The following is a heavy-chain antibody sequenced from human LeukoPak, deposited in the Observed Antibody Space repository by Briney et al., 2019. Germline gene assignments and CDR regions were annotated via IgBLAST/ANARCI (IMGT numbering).Heavy chain of an antibody. Sequence: QPGGSLRLSCAASGFTFNSYSMSWVRQAPGKGLEWVAVISYDGSNKYYADSVKGRFTISRDNSKNTLYLQMNSLRAEDTAVYYCAKDWKYRSIVGATGDYFDYWGQGTLVTVSS. J-gene: IGHJ4*02. CDR2: ISYDGSNK. CDR1: GFTFNSYS. D-gene: IGHD1-26*01. V-gene: IGHV3-30*18. CDR3: AKDWKYRSIVGATGDYFDY.